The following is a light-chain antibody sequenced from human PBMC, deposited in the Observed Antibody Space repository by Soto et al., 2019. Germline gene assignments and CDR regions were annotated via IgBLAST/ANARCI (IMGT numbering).Light chain of an antibody. J-gene: IGKJ1*01. CDR3: QKYNSAPWT. Sequence: DIQMTQSPSSLSASVGDRVTITCRASQGISNYLAWYQQQPGKVPKLLIYVASTLQSRVPSRFSGSGSGTDFTLTISSLQPEDVATYYCQKYNSAPWTFGQGTKVEIK. CDR2: VAS. V-gene: IGKV1-27*01. CDR1: QGISNY.